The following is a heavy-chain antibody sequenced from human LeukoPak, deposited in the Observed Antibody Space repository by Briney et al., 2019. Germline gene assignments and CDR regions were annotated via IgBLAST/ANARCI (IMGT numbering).Heavy chain of an antibody. V-gene: IGHV4-4*07. Sequence: SETLSLTCTVSGGSISSYYWSWIRQPAGKGLEWIGRIYTSGSTNYNPSLKSRVTMSVDTSKNQFSLKLSSVTAADAAVYYCARDRGYSGYDLADYYFDYWGQGTLVTVSS. CDR2: IYTSGST. D-gene: IGHD5-12*01. J-gene: IGHJ4*02. CDR3: ARDRGYSGYDLADYYFDY. CDR1: GGSISSYY.